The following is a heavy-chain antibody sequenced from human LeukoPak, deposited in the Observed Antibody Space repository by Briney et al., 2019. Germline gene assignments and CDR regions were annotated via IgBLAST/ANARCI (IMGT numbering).Heavy chain of an antibody. CDR3: AAIPYYRFAY. D-gene: IGHD2/OR15-2a*01. J-gene: IGHJ4*02. CDR1: GFTFSDYY. Sequence: PGGSLRLSCAASGFTFSDYYMSWIRPAPGEGLEWVSYISDSSRYTNYADSVKGRFTISRDNAKNSLYLQMNSLRAEDTAVYYSAAIPYYRFAYWRQGTRVSVPS. CDR2: ISDSSRYT. V-gene: IGHV3-11*03.